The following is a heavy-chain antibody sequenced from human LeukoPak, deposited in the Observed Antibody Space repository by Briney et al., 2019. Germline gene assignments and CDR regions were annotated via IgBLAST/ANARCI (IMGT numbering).Heavy chain of an antibody. J-gene: IGHJ3*02. D-gene: IGHD3-10*01. Sequence: PGGTLRLSCAASGFTFSGYWMSWVRQAPGKGLEWVANIKEDGRETYYVDSVKGRFTISRDNAKNSLYLHMNSLTAEDTAMYYCARDWVAGVPFDAFDIWGQGTMVSVSS. CDR2: IKEDGRET. CDR3: ARDWVAGVPFDAFDI. CDR1: GFTFSGYW. V-gene: IGHV3-7*01.